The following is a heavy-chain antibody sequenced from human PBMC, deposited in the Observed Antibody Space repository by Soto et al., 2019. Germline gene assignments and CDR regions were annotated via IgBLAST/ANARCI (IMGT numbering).Heavy chain of an antibody. D-gene: IGHD3-3*01. CDR1: GGSISSGGYY. J-gene: IGHJ4*02. Sequence: SETLSLTCTVSGGSISSGGYYWSWIRQHPGKGLEWIGYIYYSGSTYYNPSLKSRVTISVDTSKNQFSLKLSSVTAADTAVYYCARFLLMIRRPPPNFHFRGQGPLLTVSS. CDR3: ARFLLMIRRPPPNFHF. V-gene: IGHV4-31*03. CDR2: IYYSGST.